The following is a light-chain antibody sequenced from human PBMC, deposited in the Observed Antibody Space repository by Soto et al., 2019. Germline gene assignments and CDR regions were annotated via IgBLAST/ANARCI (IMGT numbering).Light chain of an antibody. J-gene: IGLJ2*01. Sequence: QAVVTQEPSLTVSPGGTVTLTCASSTSEVTSGYYPIWFQQKPGQAPRVLIYSKNNKHALTPARFAGSLRGGKAALTLSGVQAEDDAEYYCLLYDGVADGVFGGGTKLTVL. CDR1: TSEVTSGYY. CDR2: SKN. V-gene: IGLV7-43*01. CDR3: LLYDGVADGV.